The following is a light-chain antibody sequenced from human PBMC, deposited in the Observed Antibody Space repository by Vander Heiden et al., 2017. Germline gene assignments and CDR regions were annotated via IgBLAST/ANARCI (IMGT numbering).Light chain of an antibody. CDR3: CSYTSSSTWV. V-gene: IGLV2-14*03. CDR1: SSDVGGYNY. J-gene: IGLJ3*02. CDR2: DVT. Sequence: QSALTQPASVYGSPGQSITISRTGTSSDVGGYNYVSGYQQHPVNVPNLMIYDVTNRPSGVSNRFSGSKSGNTASLTISGLQPEDEADYFCCSYTSSSTWVFGGGTKLTVL.